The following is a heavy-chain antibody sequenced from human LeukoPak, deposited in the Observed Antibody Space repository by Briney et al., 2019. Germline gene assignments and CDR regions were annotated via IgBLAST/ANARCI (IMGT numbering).Heavy chain of an antibody. CDR2: ISGSGGGT. D-gene: IGHD2-2*01. Sequence: GGSLRLSCAASGFTFNSYAMSWVRQAPGKGLEWVSTISGSGGGTYYADSVKGRFTISRDNPKNTLYLQMNSLRAEDTAVYYCAKDSAVVPAAPYGMDVWGQGTTVTVSS. J-gene: IGHJ6*02. CDR3: AKDSAVVPAAPYGMDV. V-gene: IGHV3-23*01. CDR1: GFTFNSYA.